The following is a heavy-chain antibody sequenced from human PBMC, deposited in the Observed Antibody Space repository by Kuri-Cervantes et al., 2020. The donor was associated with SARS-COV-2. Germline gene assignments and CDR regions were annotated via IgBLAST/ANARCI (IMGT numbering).Heavy chain of an antibody. CDR3: ARQAAMFRIVVVITPGYFDY. J-gene: IGHJ4*02. Sequence: SETLSLTCDVSNHSISSRYYWGWVRQSPRKGLEWIGNIAHSGFPHYSPSLKGRVTISVDTSKNQFSLTLNSLTAADTAVYYCARQAAMFRIVVVITPGYFDYWGQGTLVTVSS. D-gene: IGHD3-22*01. CDR1: NHSISSRYY. V-gene: IGHV4-38-2*01. CDR2: IAHSGFP.